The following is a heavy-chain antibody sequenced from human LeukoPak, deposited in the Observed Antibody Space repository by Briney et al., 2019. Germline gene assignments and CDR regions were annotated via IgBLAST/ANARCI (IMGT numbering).Heavy chain of an antibody. Sequence: GGSLRLSCAASGFTFSSYGMHWVRQAPGKGLEWVAVISYDGSNKYYADSEKGRFTISRDNSKNTLYLQMNSLRAEDTAVYYCAKGARITIFGVVSDYGMDVWGQGTTVTVSS. J-gene: IGHJ6*02. CDR1: GFTFSSYG. V-gene: IGHV3-30*18. CDR3: AKGARITIFGVVSDYGMDV. D-gene: IGHD3-3*01. CDR2: ISYDGSNK.